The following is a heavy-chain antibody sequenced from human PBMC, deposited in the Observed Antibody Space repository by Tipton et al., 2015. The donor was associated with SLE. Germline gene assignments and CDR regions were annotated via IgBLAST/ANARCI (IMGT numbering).Heavy chain of an antibody. J-gene: IGHJ3*01. CDR2: IYHSGST. V-gene: IGHV4-30-2*01. CDR1: GGSIRTGGYT. D-gene: IGHD3-10*01. CDR3: ARGTNDAFAV. Sequence: TLSLTCAVSGGSIRTGGYTLSWIRQPPGKGLEWIGYIYHSGSTDYNPSLKRRVTITADRSQNQISLKLTSVTAAETAMYYCARGTNDAFAVWGPGTLVSVSS.